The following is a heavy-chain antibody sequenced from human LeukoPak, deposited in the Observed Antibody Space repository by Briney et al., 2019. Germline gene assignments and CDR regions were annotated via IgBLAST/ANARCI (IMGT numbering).Heavy chain of an antibody. D-gene: IGHD2-15*01. J-gene: IGHJ4*02. CDR2: IDPSDSYT. V-gene: IGHV5-10-1*01. CDR3: ARHIRPGRCSGGSCYRPFDY. CDR1: GYSFTSYW. Sequence: GESLKISCKGSGYSFTSYWISWVRQMPGKGLEWMGRIDPSDSYTNYSPSFQGHVTISADKSISTAYLQWSSLKASDTAMYYCARHIRPGRCSGGSCYRPFDYWGQGTLATVSS.